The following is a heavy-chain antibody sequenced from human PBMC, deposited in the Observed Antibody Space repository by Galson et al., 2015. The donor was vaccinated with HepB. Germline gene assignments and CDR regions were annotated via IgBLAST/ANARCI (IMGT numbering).Heavy chain of an antibody. Sequence: SLRLSCAASGFTFRSYAMHWVRQAPGKGLEYVSAISSNGGSTYYADSVKGRFTTSRDNSKNTLYLQMSSLRAEDTAVYYRVKGPGSAPLRNWFDPWGQGTLVTVSS. CDR3: VKGPGSAPLRNWFDP. CDR1: GFTFRSYA. J-gene: IGHJ5*02. D-gene: IGHD3-16*01. V-gene: IGHV3-64D*06. CDR2: ISSNGGST.